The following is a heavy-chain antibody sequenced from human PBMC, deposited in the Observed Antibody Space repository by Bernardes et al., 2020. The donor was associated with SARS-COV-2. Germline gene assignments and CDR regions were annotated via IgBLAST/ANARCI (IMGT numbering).Heavy chain of an antibody. CDR1: GFTFSNYV. Sequence: GGSLRLSCAASGFTFSNYVMSWVRQAPGKGLEWVSGISNSGGNTYYADSVKGRFTISRDNSKNTLYLQMNSLRAEDTAVYYCTKEACSGGTCYRRADYWGQGTLVTVSS. D-gene: IGHD2-15*01. CDR3: TKEACSGGTCYRRADY. CDR2: ISNSGGNT. J-gene: IGHJ4*02. V-gene: IGHV3-23*01.